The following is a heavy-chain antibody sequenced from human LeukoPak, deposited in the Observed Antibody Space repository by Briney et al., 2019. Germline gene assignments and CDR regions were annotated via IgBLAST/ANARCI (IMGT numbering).Heavy chain of an antibody. V-gene: IGHV3-48*02. D-gene: IGHD3-9*01. CDR1: GFTFSTYS. J-gene: IGHJ4*02. CDR3: ARDLTGYDFIDY. Sequence: GGSLRLSCAASGFTFSTYSMNWVRQTPGKGLEWVSYISATSSTIYYADSVKGRFTISRDNDNNSLYLQMNSLRDEDTAVYYCARDLTGYDFIDYWGQGTLVTVSS. CDR2: ISATSSTI.